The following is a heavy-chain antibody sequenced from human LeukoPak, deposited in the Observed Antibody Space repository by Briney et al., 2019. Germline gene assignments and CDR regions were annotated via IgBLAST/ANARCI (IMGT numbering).Heavy chain of an antibody. D-gene: IGHD6-13*01. CDR3: ARRIYSSSRYSVDYFDY. CDR2: IYPGDSDT. Sequence: GESLKISCKGSGYSFTSYWIGWVRQMPGKGLEGIGIIYPGDSDTRYSPSFQGQVTISADKSISTAYLQWISLKAWDTAMYYCARRIYSSSRYSVDYFDYWGQGTLVTVSS. CDR1: GYSFTSYW. J-gene: IGHJ4*02. V-gene: IGHV5-51*01.